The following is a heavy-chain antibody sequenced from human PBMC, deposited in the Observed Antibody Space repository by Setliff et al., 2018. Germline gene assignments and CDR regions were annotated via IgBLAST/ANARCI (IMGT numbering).Heavy chain of an antibody. D-gene: IGHD3-10*01. J-gene: IGHJ6*03. CDR2: ISSSGSTI. V-gene: IGHV3-48*03. CDR1: GFTFSSYE. CDR3: ARDSSGSYYNVYYYYYYYMDV. Sequence: PGGSLRLSCAASGFTFSSYEMNWVRQAPGKGLEWVSYISSSGSTIYYADSVKGRFTISRDNAKNSLYLQMNSLRAEDTAVYFCARDSSGSYYNVYYYYYYYMDVWGQGTTVTVSS.